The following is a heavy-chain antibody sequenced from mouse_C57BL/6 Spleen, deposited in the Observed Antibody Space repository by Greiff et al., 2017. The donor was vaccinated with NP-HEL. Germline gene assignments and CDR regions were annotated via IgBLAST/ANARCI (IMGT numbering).Heavy chain of an antibody. V-gene: IGHV1-85*01. J-gene: IGHJ2*01. D-gene: IGHD4-1*02. CDR3: AQLGPLDY. Sequence: VKLVESGPELVKPGASVKLSCKASGYTFTSYDINWVKQRPGQGLEWIGWIYPRDGSTKYNEKFKGKATLTVDTSSSTAYMELHSLTSEDSAVYFCAQLGPLDYWGQGTTLTVSS. CDR1: GYTFTSYD. CDR2: IYPRDGST.